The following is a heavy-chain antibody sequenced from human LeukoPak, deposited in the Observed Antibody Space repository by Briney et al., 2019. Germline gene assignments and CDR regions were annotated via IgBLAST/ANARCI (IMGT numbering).Heavy chain of an antibody. Sequence: GGSLRLSCAASGFTFSSYGIHWVRQAPGKGLEWVAVIGNDGQAKYYADSVRGRFTISRDNSENTLYLQMDSLTADDTAIYYCAKEEAWGVNAFDYWGQGTLVTVSS. V-gene: IGHV3-30*18. J-gene: IGHJ4*02. D-gene: IGHD3-10*01. CDR2: IGNDGQAK. CDR1: GFTFSSYG. CDR3: AKEEAWGVNAFDY.